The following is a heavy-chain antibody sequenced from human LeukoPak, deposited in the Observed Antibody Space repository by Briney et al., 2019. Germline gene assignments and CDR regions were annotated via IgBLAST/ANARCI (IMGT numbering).Heavy chain of an antibody. CDR3: ARVSGDYGDYQGDYYMDV. J-gene: IGHJ6*03. D-gene: IGHD4-17*01. CDR2: IYYSGST. Sequence: KPSETLSLTCTVSGGSISSYYWSWIRQPPGKGLEWIRYIYYSGSTNYNPSLKSRVTISVDTSKNQFSLKLSSVTAADTAVYYCARVSGDYGDYQGDYYMDVWGKGTTVTVSS. CDR1: GGSISSYY. V-gene: IGHV4-59*12.